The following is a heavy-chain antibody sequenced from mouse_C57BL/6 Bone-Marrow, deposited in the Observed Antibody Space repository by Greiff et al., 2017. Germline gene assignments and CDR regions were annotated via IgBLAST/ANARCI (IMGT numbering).Heavy chain of an antibody. V-gene: IGHV5-9*01. J-gene: IGHJ2*01. CDR2: ISGGGGNT. D-gene: IGHD6-1*01. CDR3: AGPQGY. Sequence: DVHLVESGAGLVKPGASLKLSCAASGFTFSSYTMSWVRQTPEKRLEWVATISGGGGNTYYTDSVKGQSTITRDNAKNTLYLHMSSLMSEDTALYYCAGPQGYWGQGTTLTVSS. CDR1: GFTFSSYT.